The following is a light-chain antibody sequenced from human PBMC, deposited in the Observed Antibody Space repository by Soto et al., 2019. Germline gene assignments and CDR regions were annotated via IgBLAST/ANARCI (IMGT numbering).Light chain of an antibody. CDR3: QQRSDWPPIT. CDR2: DAS. CDR1: QSVGSY. V-gene: IGKV3-11*01. Sequence: EIVLTQSPATLSLSPGERATLSCRASQSVGSYLVWYQQKPGQAPRLLIYDASNRATGIPARFSGSGSGTDFTLTISSLESEDFAVYYCQQRSDWPPITFGQVTRLEI. J-gene: IGKJ5*01.